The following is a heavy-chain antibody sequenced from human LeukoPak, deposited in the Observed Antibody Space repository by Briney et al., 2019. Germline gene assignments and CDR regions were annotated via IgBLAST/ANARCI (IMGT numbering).Heavy chain of an antibody. Sequence: SETLSLTCTVSGGSISSYYWSWIRQPAGKGLEWIGRIYTSGSTNYNPSLKSRVTMSVDTSKNRFSLKLSSVTAADTAVYYCARAGLDVWGSYRSRSMGYWGQGTLVTVSS. J-gene: IGHJ4*02. CDR2: IYTSGST. CDR1: GGSISSYY. V-gene: IGHV4-4*07. CDR3: ARAGLDVWGSYRSRSMGY. D-gene: IGHD3-16*02.